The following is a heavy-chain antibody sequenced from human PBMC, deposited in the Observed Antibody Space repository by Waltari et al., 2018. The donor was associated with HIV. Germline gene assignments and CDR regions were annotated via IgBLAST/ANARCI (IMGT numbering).Heavy chain of an antibody. J-gene: IGHJ3*02. Sequence: EVQLVESGGGLVKPGGSLRLSCAASGFTVSSNYMSWVRPAPGKGLECVSVIYSGGSTYYADSVKGRFTISRDNSKNTLYLQMNSLRAEDTAVYYCASEWGHDYGDNRAFDIWGQGTMVTVSS. CDR1: GFTVSSNY. CDR2: IYSGGST. V-gene: IGHV3-66*02. D-gene: IGHD4-17*01. CDR3: ASEWGHDYGDNRAFDI.